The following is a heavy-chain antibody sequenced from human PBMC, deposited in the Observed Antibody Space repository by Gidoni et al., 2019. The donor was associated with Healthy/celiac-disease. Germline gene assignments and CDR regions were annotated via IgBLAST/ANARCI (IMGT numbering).Heavy chain of an antibody. J-gene: IGHJ4*02. CDR2: ISGSGGST. Sequence: EVQLLESGGGLVKPGGSLRISWAASGFTVSSYAMSWVRQAPGKGLEWVSAISGSGGSTYYADSVKGRFTISRDNSKNTLYLQMNSLRAEDTAVYYCAKYSSSWYEVFDYWGQGTLVTVSS. V-gene: IGHV3-23*01. CDR1: GFTVSSYA. CDR3: AKYSSSWYEVFDY. D-gene: IGHD6-13*01.